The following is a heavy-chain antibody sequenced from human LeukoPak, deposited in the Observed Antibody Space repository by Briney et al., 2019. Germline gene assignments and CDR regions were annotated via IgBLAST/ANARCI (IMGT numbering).Heavy chain of an antibody. Sequence: SVKVSCKASGGTFSSYAISWVRQAPGQGLEWMGGIIPIFGTANYAQKFQGRVTITTDESTSTAYMELSSLRSEDTDVYYCARGGSIRQGPSRAFDIWGQGTMVTVSS. CDR1: GGTFSSYA. D-gene: IGHD2/OR15-2a*01. J-gene: IGHJ3*02. CDR3: ARGGSIRQGPSRAFDI. V-gene: IGHV1-69*05. CDR2: IIPIFGTA.